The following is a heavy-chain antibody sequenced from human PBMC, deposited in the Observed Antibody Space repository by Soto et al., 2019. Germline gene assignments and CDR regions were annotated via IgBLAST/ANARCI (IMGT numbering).Heavy chain of an antibody. CDR2: ISYDGSNK. D-gene: IGHD4-17*01. Sequence: QVQLVESGGGVVQPGRSLRLSCAASGFTFSSYGMHWVRQAPGKGLEWVAVISYDGSNKYYADSVKGRFTISRDNSKNPLYLQMNRLRAEDTAVYYCATGGPTAPKPEPDYWGQGTLVTVSS. CDR3: ATGGPTAPKPEPDY. V-gene: IGHV3-30*03. J-gene: IGHJ4*02. CDR1: GFTFSSYG.